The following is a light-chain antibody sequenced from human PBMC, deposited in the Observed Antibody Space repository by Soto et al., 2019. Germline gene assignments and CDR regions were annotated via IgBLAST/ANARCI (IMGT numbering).Light chain of an antibody. J-gene: IGKJ1*01. CDR1: QSVSASY. V-gene: IGKV3-20*01. CDR2: GAS. CDR3: QQYDSSPRT. Sequence: EIVLTQSPGTLSLSPGERATLSCRASQSVSASYLGWYQQKPGRAPRLLIYGASSRATGIPDRFSGSGSGTDFTLTISRLEPEDFAGYYCQQYDSSPRTVGQGTRVEIK.